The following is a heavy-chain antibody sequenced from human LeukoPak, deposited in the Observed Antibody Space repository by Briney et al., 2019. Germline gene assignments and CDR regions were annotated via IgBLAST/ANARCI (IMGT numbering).Heavy chain of an antibody. Sequence: SETLSLTCTVSVGSICSGSNYWSWIRQDPGKGLQWIGYIYYTGSTNNNPSLKSRITLSVDTSKNQFSLRLSSVTAAETAVYYCARRVGKYPTYYFDYWGQGTLVTVSS. CDR1: VGSICSGSNY. CDR2: IYYTGST. J-gene: IGHJ4*02. V-gene: IGHV4-31*03. CDR3: ARRVGKYPTYYFDY. D-gene: IGHD1-1*01.